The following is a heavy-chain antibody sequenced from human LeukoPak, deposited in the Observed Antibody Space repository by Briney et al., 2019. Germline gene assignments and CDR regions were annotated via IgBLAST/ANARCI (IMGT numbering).Heavy chain of an antibody. CDR1: GFTFSDYY. D-gene: IGHD6-13*01. V-gene: IGHV3-11*01. Sequence: GGSLRLSCAASGFTFSDYYMSWIRQAPGKGLEWGSYISSSGSTIYYADSVKGRFTISRDNAKNSLYLQMNSLRAEDTAVYYCGKKGAAAGSLSYPFDYWGQGTLVTVSS. CDR2: ISSSGSTI. J-gene: IGHJ4*02. CDR3: GKKGAAAGSLSYPFDY.